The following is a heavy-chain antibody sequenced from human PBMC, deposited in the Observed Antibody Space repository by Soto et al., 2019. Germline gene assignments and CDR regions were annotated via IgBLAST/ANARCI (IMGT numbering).Heavy chain of an antibody. Sequence: GGSLRLSCAASGFTFSSYGMHWVRQAPGKGLEWVAVIWYDGSNKYYADSVKGRFTISRDNSKNTLYLQVNSLRAEDTAVYYCAKRGSGSLLYGMDVWGQGTTVTVSS. V-gene: IGHV3-33*06. CDR2: IWYDGSNK. CDR1: GFTFSSYG. D-gene: IGHD3-10*01. J-gene: IGHJ6*02. CDR3: AKRGSGSLLYGMDV.